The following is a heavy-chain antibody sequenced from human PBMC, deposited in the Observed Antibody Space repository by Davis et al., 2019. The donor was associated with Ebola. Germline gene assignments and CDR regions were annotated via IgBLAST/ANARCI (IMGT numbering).Heavy chain of an antibody. V-gene: IGHV4-59*08. Sequence: SETLSLTCTVSGVSISSYYWSWIRQPPGKGLEWIGYIYYSGSTYYNPSLKSRVTISVDTSKNQFSLKLSSVTAADTAVYYCARQDYDFWSGYYSNYYFDYWGQGTLVTVSS. CDR1: GVSISSYY. CDR3: ARQDYDFWSGYYSNYYFDY. CDR2: IYYSGST. D-gene: IGHD3-3*01. J-gene: IGHJ4*02.